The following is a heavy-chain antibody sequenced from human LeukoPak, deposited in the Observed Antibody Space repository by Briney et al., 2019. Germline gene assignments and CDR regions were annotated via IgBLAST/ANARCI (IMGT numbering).Heavy chain of an antibody. Sequence: SETLSLTCTVSGGSLSSGGYYWGWIRQHPGMGLEWIGSIYYNGSTYYTPSLKSRVNISVDTSKSQFALNLTSVTAADTAVYYCARVSSARNGFDYWGQGTLVTVSS. D-gene: IGHD1-14*01. J-gene: IGHJ4*02. V-gene: IGHV4-31*03. CDR1: GGSLSSGGYY. CDR3: ARVSSARNGFDY. CDR2: IYYNGST.